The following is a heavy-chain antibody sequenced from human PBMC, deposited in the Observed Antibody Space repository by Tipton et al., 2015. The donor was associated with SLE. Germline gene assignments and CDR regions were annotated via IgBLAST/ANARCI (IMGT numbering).Heavy chain of an antibody. V-gene: IGHV3-23*04. CDR2: ISDGGGST. CDR3: AKDRYCGGGTCFASYFDL. Sequence: QLVQSGGGLVQPGGSLRLSCAASGFTFRTYAMAWVRQSPGKGLEWVSLISDGGGSTHYADSVRGRFTISRDNSKNTLSLQLNTLRADDTAIYYCAKDRYCGGGTCFASYFDLWGQGTPVTVSS. J-gene: IGHJ4*02. CDR1: GFTFRTYA. D-gene: IGHD2-21*01.